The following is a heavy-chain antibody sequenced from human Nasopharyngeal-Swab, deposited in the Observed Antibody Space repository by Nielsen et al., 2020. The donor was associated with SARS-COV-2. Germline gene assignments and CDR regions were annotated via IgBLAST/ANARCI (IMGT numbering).Heavy chain of an antibody. J-gene: IGHJ6*02. Sequence: GESLKISCAASGFTFSDYYMSWIRQAPGKGLEWVSYISSSSSYTNYADSVKGRFTISRDNAKNSLYLQMNSLRAEDTAVYYCARDLGYSYGPYYGMDVWGQGTTVTVSS. CDR1: GFTFSDYY. D-gene: IGHD5-18*01. CDR2: ISSSSSYT. CDR3: ARDLGYSYGPYYGMDV. V-gene: IGHV3-11*06.